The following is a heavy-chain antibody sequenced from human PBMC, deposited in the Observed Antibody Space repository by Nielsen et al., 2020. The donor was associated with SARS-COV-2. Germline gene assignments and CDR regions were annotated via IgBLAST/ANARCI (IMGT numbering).Heavy chain of an antibody. CDR2: INHSGST. CDR3: ARARHPKTGTDHYYYYMDV. Sequence: SETLSLTCTVSGGSISSYYWSWIRQPPGKGLEWIGEINHSGSTNYNPSLKSRVTISVDTSKNQFSLKLSSVTAADTAVYYCARARHPKTGTDHYYYYMDVWGKGTTVTVSS. CDR1: GGSISSYY. J-gene: IGHJ6*03. V-gene: IGHV4-34*01. D-gene: IGHD1-1*01.